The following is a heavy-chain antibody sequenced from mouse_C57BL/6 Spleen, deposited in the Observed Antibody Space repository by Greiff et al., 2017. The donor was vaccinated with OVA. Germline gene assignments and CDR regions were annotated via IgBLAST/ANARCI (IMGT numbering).Heavy chain of an antibody. CDR2: IYPGSGST. Sequence: QVQLQQPGAELVKPGASVKMSCKASGYTFTSYWITWVKQRPGQGLEWIGDIYPGSGSTNYNEKFKSKATLTVDTSSSTAYMQLSSLTSEDSAVYYCAREGHYYGSSYLDYWGQGTTLTVSS. CDR3: AREGHYYGSSYLDY. J-gene: IGHJ2*01. CDR1: GYTFTSYW. V-gene: IGHV1-55*01. D-gene: IGHD1-1*01.